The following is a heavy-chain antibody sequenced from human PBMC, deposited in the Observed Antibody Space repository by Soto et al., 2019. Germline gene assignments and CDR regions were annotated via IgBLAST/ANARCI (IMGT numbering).Heavy chain of an antibody. CDR2: ISYDGSNK. J-gene: IGHJ4*02. CDR1: GFTFSSYG. CDR3: AKEIDY. Sequence: GGSLRLSCAASGFTFSSYGMHWVRQAPGKGLEWVAVISYDGSNKYYADSVKGRFTISRDNSKNTLYLQMNSLRAEDTAVYYCAKEIDYWGQGTLVTVSS. V-gene: IGHV3-30*18.